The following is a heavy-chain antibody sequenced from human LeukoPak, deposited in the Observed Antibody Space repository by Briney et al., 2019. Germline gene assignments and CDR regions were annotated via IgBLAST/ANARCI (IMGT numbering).Heavy chain of an antibody. CDR1: GGSISTYY. V-gene: IGHV4-4*09. J-gene: IGHJ4*02. CDR2: IHASGPT. CDR3: ARHDAGIAARPFDN. Sequence: SETLSLTCTVSGGSISTYYWSWIRRPPGKGREWIAYIHASGPTNYNPSLKSRITISVDTSKNQFSLKLSSVTAADTAVYYCARHDAGIAARPFDNWGQGTLVTVSS. D-gene: IGHD6-6*01.